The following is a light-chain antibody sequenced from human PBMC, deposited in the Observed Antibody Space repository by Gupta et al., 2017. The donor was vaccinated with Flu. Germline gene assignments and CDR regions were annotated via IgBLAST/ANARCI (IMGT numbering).Light chain of an antibody. V-gene: IGLV2-23*02. J-gene: IGLJ2*01. CDR3: HSYDFSRLI. CDR1: ASTVGHYHL. Sequence: QSALTQPASMSGSPGQSINISCTGTASTVGHYHLISWFRPYPGGAPNLLLYQVSQRPSAIPSCVSSAKSANTASLTISGLRPEDEDNYHCHSYDFSRLIFGGGTKLTVL. CDR2: QVS.